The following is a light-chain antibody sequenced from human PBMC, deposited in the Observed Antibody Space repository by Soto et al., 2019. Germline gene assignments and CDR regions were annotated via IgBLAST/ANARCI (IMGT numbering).Light chain of an antibody. J-gene: IGKJ4*01. CDR1: QDISSA. Sequence: IQLTQSPSSLSASVGDRVTITCRAGQDISSALAWYQQKPGKAPKLLLYDASSLDAGVPSRFSGSGSGTDFTLSITSLRPEDFATYYCQQVNDLPLTFGGGTKVQIK. V-gene: IGKV1D-13*01. CDR2: DAS. CDR3: QQVNDLPLT.